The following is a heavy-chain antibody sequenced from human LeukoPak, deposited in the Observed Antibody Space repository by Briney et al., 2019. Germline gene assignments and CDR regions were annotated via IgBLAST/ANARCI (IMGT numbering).Heavy chain of an antibody. Sequence: GGSLRLSCAASGFTLDAYGMSWVRQAPGKGLEWVSGIGWSGSSTGYADSVKGRFTISIDNSKDSLYLQLNSLRAEDTAFYCFASDRASGWYRGDYDYSGQGTLVTVSS. V-gene: IGHV3-20*04. J-gene: IGHJ4*02. D-gene: IGHD6-19*01. CDR3: ASDRASGWYRGDYDY. CDR2: IGWSGSST. CDR1: GFTLDAYG.